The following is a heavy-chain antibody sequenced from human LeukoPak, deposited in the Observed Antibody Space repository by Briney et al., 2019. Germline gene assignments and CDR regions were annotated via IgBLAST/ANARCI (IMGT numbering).Heavy chain of an antibody. V-gene: IGHV3-21*01. CDR3: ARDPSGLMSPR. D-gene: IGHD2-8*01. J-gene: IGHJ4*02. CDR2: ISSSSSYI. CDR1: GFTFSSYS. Sequence: GGSLRLSCAASGFTFSSYSMNWVRQAPGKGLEWVSSISSSSSYIYYADSVKGRFTISRDNAKNSLYLQMNSLRAEDTAVYYCARDPSGLMSPRWGQGTLVTVSS.